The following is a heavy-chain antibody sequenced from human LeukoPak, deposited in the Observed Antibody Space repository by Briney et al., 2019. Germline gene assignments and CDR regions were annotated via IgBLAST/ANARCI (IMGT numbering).Heavy chain of an antibody. V-gene: IGHV3-7*01. CDR1: GFTFSSYW. J-gene: IGHJ5*02. CDR2: IKQDGSEK. Sequence: GGSLRLSCAASGFTFSSYWMSWVRQAPGKGLEWVANIKQDGSEKYYVDSVKGRFTISRDNAKNSLYLQMNSLRAEDTAVYYCAREFRYYGSGSYSSPWGQGTLVTVFS. D-gene: IGHD3-10*01. CDR3: AREFRYYGSGSYSSP.